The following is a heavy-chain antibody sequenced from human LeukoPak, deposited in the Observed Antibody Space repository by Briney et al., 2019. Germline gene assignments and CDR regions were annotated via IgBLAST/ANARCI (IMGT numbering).Heavy chain of an antibody. Sequence: PGGSLRLSCAASGFTFSDYYMSWIRQAPGKGLEWGSYISSSSSYTNYADSVKGRFTISRDNAKSSLYLQMDSLRAEDTAVYYCAGSDILTGTNWFDPWGQGTLVTVSS. CDR3: AGSDILTGTNWFDP. D-gene: IGHD3-9*01. CDR2: ISSSSSYT. V-gene: IGHV3-11*06. J-gene: IGHJ5*02. CDR1: GFTFSDYY.